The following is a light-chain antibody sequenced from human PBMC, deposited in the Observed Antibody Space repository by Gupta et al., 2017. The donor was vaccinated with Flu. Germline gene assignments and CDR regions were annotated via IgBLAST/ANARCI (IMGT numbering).Light chain of an antibody. Sequence: HSARTEPPSSSGSPGQSVTIPCPGTTSAVRGYNYVSWYQQHPGKAPNLMIYDVSTRPSGVPDRFSGSKSGNTASLTVSGLQAEDEADYYCSSYAGSVVFGGGTKLTVL. J-gene: IGLJ2*01. CDR3: SSYAGSVV. CDR1: TSAVRGYNY. V-gene: IGLV2-8*01. CDR2: DVS.